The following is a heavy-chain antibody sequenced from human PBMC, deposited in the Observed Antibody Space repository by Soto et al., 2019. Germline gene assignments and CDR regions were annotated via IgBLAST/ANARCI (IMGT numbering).Heavy chain of an antibody. D-gene: IGHD3-10*01. J-gene: IGHJ6*02. CDR2: IDPSDSYT. CDR1: GYSFTSYW. V-gene: IGHV5-10-1*01. CDR3: ARLIYYGSGYYYGMDV. Sequence: AESLKIYCKGSGYSFTSYWISRVRQMPGKGLEWMGRIDPSDSYTNYSPSFQGHVTISADKSISTAYLQWSSLKASDTAMYYCARLIYYGSGYYYGMDVWGQGTTVTVSS.